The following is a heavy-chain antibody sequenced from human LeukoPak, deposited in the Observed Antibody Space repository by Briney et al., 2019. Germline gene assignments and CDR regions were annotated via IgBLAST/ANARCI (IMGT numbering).Heavy chain of an antibody. CDR3: ARHYYDSSGYYATDAFGI. CDR2: IYYSGST. CDR1: GGSISSYY. V-gene: IGHV4-59*08. J-gene: IGHJ3*02. Sequence: SETLSLTCTVSGGSISSYYWSWIRQPPGKGLEWIGYIYYSGSTNYNPSLKSRVTISVDTSKNQFSLKLSSVTAADTAVYYCARHYYDSSGYYATDAFGIWGQGTMVTVSS. D-gene: IGHD3-22*01.